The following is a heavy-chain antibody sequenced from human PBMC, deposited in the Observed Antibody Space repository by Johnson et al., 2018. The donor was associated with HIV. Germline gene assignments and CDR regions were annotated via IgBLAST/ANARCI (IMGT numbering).Heavy chain of an antibody. Sequence: VQLVESGGGLVQPGGSLRLSCAASGFTVSSNYMSWVRQAPGKGLEWVSVIYSGGRTFYADSVKGRFTISRDNSKNTLYLQMNSLRAEDTAVYYCVREALYRGSSNAFDIWGQGAMVTVSS. CDR3: VREALYRGSSNAFDI. V-gene: IGHV3-66*01. D-gene: IGHD1-26*01. J-gene: IGHJ3*02. CDR1: GFTVSSNY. CDR2: IYSGGRT.